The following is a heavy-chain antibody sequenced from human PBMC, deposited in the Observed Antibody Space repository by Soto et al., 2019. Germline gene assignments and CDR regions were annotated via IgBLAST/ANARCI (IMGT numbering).Heavy chain of an antibody. Sequence: QVQLVQSGAEVKKPGASVKVSCKASGYTFTSYYMHWVRQAPGQGLEWMGIINPSGGSTSYAQKFQGRVTMTRDTSTSTVYMELSSLRSEDTAVYYWARRGVNYYGMDVWGQGTTVTVSS. CDR1: GYTFTSYY. D-gene: IGHD3-10*01. V-gene: IGHV1-46*01. CDR2: INPSGGST. CDR3: ARRGVNYYGMDV. J-gene: IGHJ6*02.